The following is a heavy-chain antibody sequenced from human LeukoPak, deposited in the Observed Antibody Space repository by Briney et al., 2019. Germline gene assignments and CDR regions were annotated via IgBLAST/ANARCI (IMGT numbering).Heavy chain of an antibody. CDR2: IKSYADGSGT. CDR1: GFILNFNRYW. V-gene: IGHV3-74*03. J-gene: IGHJ4*02. CDR3: ARDQYDTWSRRGNFDS. Sequence: GGSLRLSCEASGFILNFNRYWMHWVRQAPGKGLVWVSCIKSYADGSGTTYADSVKGRFTISRDNTKNSLYLQMNSLRVEDTAVFYCARDQYDTWSRRGNFDSWGQGTLVIVSS. D-gene: IGHD3-3*01.